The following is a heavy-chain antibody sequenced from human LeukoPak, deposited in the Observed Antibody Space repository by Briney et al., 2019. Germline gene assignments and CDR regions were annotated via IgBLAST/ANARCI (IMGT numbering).Heavy chain of an antibody. CDR1: GFTFSSYA. Sequence: GGSLRLSCAASGFTFSSYAMSWVRQAPGKGLEWVSAISGSGGSTYYADSVKGRLTISRDNSKNTLYLQMNSLRAEDTAVYYCAKAPCSSTSCYRPWGMDVWGQGTTVTVSS. D-gene: IGHD2-2*01. CDR3: AKAPCSSTSCYRPWGMDV. J-gene: IGHJ6*02. V-gene: IGHV3-23*01. CDR2: ISGSGGST.